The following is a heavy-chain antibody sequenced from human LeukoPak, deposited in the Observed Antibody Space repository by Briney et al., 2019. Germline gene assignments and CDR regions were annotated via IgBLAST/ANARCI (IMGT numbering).Heavy chain of an antibody. CDR2: IGGSGGTT. J-gene: IGHJ4*02. CDR1: GFTFSSYA. Sequence: GGSLRLSCAASGFTFSSYAMSWVRQAPGEGLEWVSAIGGSGGTTYYADSVKGRFTTSRDNSKNTVYLQMNSLRAEDTAVYYCAKRDSSGYYYFDYWGQGTLVTASS. V-gene: IGHV3-23*01. D-gene: IGHD3-22*01. CDR3: AKRDSSGYYYFDY.